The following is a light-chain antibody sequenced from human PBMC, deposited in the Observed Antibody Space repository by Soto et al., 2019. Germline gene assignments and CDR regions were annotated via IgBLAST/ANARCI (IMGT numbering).Light chain of an antibody. Sequence: IVMTQSPATLSVSPGERATLSCRASQSVSSNLAWFQQKPGQAPRLLIYDASTRAIGFPARFSGSGSATEFTLTISSLQSEDFAVYYCQQYNNWPWTFGHGTKVEIK. CDR1: QSVSSN. V-gene: IGKV3-15*01. J-gene: IGKJ1*01. CDR2: DAS. CDR3: QQYNNWPWT.